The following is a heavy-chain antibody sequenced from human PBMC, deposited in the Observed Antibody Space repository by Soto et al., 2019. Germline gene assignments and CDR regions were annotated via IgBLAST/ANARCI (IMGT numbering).Heavy chain of an antibody. V-gene: IGHV4-39*01. Sequence: SETLSLTCSVSGGSISSSSYFWGWIRQPPGKRLEWIGSIYYSGSTYYNPSLKSRVTVSVDTSKNQFSLKLCSVSAADTAVYYCARHPSDFWFDPWGQGTLVT. CDR3: ARHPSDFWFDP. J-gene: IGHJ5*02. CDR1: GGSISSSSYF. D-gene: IGHD2-21*02. CDR2: IYYSGST.